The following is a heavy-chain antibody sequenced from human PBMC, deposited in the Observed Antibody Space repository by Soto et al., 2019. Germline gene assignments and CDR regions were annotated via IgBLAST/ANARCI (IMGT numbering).Heavy chain of an antibody. CDR2: ISSSSFTI. V-gene: IGHV3-48*01. CDR1: GFRFSDYS. D-gene: IGHD1-26*01. Sequence: GGSLRLSCAASGFRFSDYSMNWVRQAPGRGLEWVSYISSSSFTIHYADSVEGRLAISRDNAKNSLYLQMNSLRADDTGLYYCVRDDGTSPYDYWGQGTLVTVSS. J-gene: IGHJ4*02. CDR3: VRDDGTSPYDY.